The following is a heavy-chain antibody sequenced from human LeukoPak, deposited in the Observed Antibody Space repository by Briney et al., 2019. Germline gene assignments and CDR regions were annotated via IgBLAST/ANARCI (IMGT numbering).Heavy chain of an antibody. J-gene: IGHJ3*02. CDR3: ARDPAVSSCGGDCLDAFDI. CDR2: IYYSGST. D-gene: IGHD2-21*01. CDR1: GGSISSSSYY. V-gene: IGHV4-39*02. Sequence: KTSETLSLTCTVSGGSISSSSYYWGWIRQPPGKGLEWIGSIYYSGSTYYNPSLKSRVTISVDTSKNQFSLKLSSVTAADTAVYYCARDPAVSSCGGDCLDAFDIWGQGTMVTVSS.